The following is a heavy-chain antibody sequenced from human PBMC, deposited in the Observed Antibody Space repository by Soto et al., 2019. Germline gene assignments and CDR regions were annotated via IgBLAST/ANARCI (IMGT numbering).Heavy chain of an antibody. Sequence: ESGGGLVQPGGSLRLSCAASGFTFSSYAMSWVRQAPGKGLEWVSAISGSGGSTYYADSVKGRFTISRDNSKNTLYLQMNSLRAEDTAVYYCANALTGYNGMDVWGQGTTVTVSS. J-gene: IGHJ6*02. D-gene: IGHD3-9*01. CDR3: ANALTGYNGMDV. CDR1: GFTFSSYA. CDR2: ISGSGGST. V-gene: IGHV3-23*01.